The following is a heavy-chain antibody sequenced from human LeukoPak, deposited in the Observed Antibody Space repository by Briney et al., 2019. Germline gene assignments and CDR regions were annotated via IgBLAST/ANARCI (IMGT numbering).Heavy chain of an antibody. CDR3: ASPGGNNALYYDSSGLDLRY. CDR1: GYTFTSYD. D-gene: IGHD3-22*01. V-gene: IGHV1-8*01. J-gene: IGHJ4*02. Sequence: ASVKVSCKASGYTFTSYDINWVRQATGQGLEWMGWMNPNSGNTDYAQKFQGRVTMTRNTSISTAYMELSSLRSEDTAVYYCASPGGNNALYYDSSGLDLRYWGQGTLVTVSS. CDR2: MNPNSGNT.